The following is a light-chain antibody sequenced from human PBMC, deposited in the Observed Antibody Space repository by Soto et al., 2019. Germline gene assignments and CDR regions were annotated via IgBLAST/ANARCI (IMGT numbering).Light chain of an antibody. CDR1: SRDVGGYNY. V-gene: IGLV2-8*01. CDR3: SSYVGSDKPHVV. Sequence: QSALTQPPSASGSPGQSVTISCTGTSRDVGGYNYVSWYQQHPGKAPKLMIYEVSKLPSGVPDRFSGSKFGNTASLTVSGLQAEDESDYYCSSYVGSDKPHVVFGGGTKVTAL. CDR2: EVS. J-gene: IGLJ2*01.